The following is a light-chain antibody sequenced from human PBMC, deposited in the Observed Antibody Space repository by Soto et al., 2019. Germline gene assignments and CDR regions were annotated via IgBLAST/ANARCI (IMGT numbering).Light chain of an antibody. V-gene: IGKV3-15*01. Sequence: EIVMTHSPATLSVSPGERATLSFRASQSVSSNFAWYQQKPGQAPRLLIYDASTRATGIPARFSGSGSGTEFTLTISSLQSEDFAVYYCQQYKKWPRTFGHGTKVDI. CDR3: QQYKKWPRT. CDR2: DAS. J-gene: IGKJ1*01. CDR1: QSVSSN.